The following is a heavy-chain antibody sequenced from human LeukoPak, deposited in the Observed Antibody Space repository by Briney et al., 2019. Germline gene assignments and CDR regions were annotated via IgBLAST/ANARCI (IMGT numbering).Heavy chain of an antibody. CDR2: IYPSDSET. D-gene: IGHD3-10*01. V-gene: IGHV5-51*01. CDR1: GYSFNTFY. Sequence: PGESLKISCKGSGYSFNTFYIGWVRQTPEIGLEWMGNIYPSDSETKYKPSFQGQITISVDKAITTAYLHLSSLKASDTGMYYCARLIYYGSGRTYFFDSWGQGTLVTVSP. CDR3: ARLIYYGSGRTYFFDS. J-gene: IGHJ4*02.